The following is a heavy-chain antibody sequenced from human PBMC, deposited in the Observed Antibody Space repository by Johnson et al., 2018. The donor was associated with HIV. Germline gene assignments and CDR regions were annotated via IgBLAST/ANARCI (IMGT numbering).Heavy chain of an antibody. CDR1: GFTFSNYW. V-gene: IGHV3-23*04. CDR2: ISGSGAST. J-gene: IGHJ3*02. Sequence: VQLVESGGGLVQPGGSLRLSCAASGFTFSNYWMSWVRQAPGKGLEWVSAISGSGASTYYADSVKGRFTISRDNSKNTLYLQMNSLRAEVTALYYCARAFLSHYYDSSGPVDIWGQGTMVTVSS. CDR3: ARAFLSHYYDSSGPVDI. D-gene: IGHD3-22*01.